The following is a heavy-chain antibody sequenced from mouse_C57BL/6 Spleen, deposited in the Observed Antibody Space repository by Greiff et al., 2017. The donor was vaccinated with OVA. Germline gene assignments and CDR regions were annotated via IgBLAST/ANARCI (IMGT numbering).Heavy chain of an antibody. CDR3: AKSTVVDAMDY. J-gene: IGHJ4*01. CDR1: GYAFSSSW. Sequence: QVQLKESGPELVKPGASVKISCKASGYAFSSSWMNWVKQRPGKGLEWIGRIYPGDGDTNYNGKFKGKATLTADKSSSTAYMQLSSLTSEDSAVYVCAKSTVVDAMDYWGQGTSVTVSS. CDR2: IYPGDGDT. V-gene: IGHV1-82*01. D-gene: IGHD1-1*01.